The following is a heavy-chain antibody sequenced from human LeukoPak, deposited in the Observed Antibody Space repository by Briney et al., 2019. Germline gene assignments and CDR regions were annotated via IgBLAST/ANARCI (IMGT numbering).Heavy chain of an antibody. D-gene: IGHD5-12*01. V-gene: IGHV4-59*01. CDR3: ARGAYGYSGYGDTYYFDY. J-gene: IGHJ4*02. CDR2: IYYSGST. Sequence: PSETLSLTCTVSGGSISSYYWSWLRQPPGKGLEWIGYIYYSGSTNYNPSLKSRVTISVDTSKNQFSLKLSSVTAADTAVYYCARGAYGYSGYGDTYYFDYWGQGTLVTVSS. CDR1: GGSISSYY.